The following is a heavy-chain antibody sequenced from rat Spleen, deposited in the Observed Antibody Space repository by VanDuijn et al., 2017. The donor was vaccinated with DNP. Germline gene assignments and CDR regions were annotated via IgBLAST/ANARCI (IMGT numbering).Heavy chain of an antibody. Sequence: EVQLVDSGGGLVQPGGSLKLSCAASGFTFSDYAMVWVRQAPKRGLEWVATISYDGSRTYYRDSVKGRFTVSRDNAENTVCLQMNSLRSEDTATYYCAKDRTGGFAMDAWGQGTSVTVSS. V-gene: IGHV5-7*01. D-gene: IGHD4-1*01. CDR3: AKDRTGGFAMDA. CDR1: GFTFSDYA. J-gene: IGHJ4*01. CDR2: ISYDGSRT.